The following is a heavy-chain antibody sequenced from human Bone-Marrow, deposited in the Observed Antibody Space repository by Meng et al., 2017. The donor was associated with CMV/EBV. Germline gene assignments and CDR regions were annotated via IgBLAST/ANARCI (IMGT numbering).Heavy chain of an antibody. V-gene: IGHV3-21*01. CDR3: ARDYDFWSAYDF. D-gene: IGHD3-3*01. Sequence: GESLKISCVASGFTFSSYSMNWVRQAPGKGLEWVSSISSSSSYIYYADSVKGRFTISRDNAKSSLYLQMNSLRAEDTGVYYCARDYDFWSAYDFWGQGTLVTVSS. CDR2: ISSSSSYI. CDR1: GFTFSSYS. J-gene: IGHJ4*02.